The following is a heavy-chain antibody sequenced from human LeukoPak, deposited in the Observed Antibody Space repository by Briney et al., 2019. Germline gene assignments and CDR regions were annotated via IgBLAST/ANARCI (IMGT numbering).Heavy chain of an antibody. CDR3: ALSYSDYARIDY. V-gene: IGHV3-23*01. CDR1: GFTFSSYA. CDR2: ISGSGGTT. Sequence: GGSLRLSCAASGFTFSSYAMSWVRQAPGKGLEWVSAISGSGGTTYYADSVKGRFTISRDNSKNTLYLQMNSLRAEDTAVYYCALSYSDYARIDYWGQGTLVTVSS. J-gene: IGHJ4*02. D-gene: IGHD4-11*01.